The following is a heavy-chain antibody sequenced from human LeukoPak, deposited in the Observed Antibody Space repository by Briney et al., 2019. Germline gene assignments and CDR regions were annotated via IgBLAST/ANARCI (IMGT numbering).Heavy chain of an antibody. V-gene: IGHV3-53*01. Sequence: GGSLRLSCAASGFTVSSNYMSWVRQAPGKGLERVSLIYSGGSTYYADSVKGRFTISRDNSKNTLYLQMHSLRAEDTAVYYCARAHGVTIFGVVMYDAFDIWGQGTMVTVSS. CDR3: ARAHGVTIFGVVMYDAFDI. D-gene: IGHD3-3*01. J-gene: IGHJ3*02. CDR1: GFTVSSNY. CDR2: IYSGGST.